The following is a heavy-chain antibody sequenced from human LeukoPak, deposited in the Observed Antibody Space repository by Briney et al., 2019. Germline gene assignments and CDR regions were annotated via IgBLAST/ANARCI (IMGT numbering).Heavy chain of an antibody. CDR1: GYTFTSYY. D-gene: IGHD3-16*01. J-gene: IGHJ6*02. CDR3: ARVFGGAGMDV. CDR2: INPSGGST. V-gene: IGHV1-46*01. Sequence: GASVKVSCKASGYTFTSYYMHWVRQAPGQGLEWMGIINPSGGSTSYAQKFQGRVTMTGDTSTSTVYMELSSLRSEDTAVYYCARVFGGAGMDVWGQGTTVTVSS.